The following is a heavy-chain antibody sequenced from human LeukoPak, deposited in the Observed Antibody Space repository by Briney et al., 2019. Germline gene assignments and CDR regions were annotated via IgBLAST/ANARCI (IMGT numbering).Heavy chain of an antibody. J-gene: IGHJ4*02. CDR3: AKGGNSGNY. V-gene: IGHV3-23*01. CDR2: INDSGGSK. CDR1: GFTFSSYA. D-gene: IGHD4-23*01. Sequence: HTGGSLRLSRAASGFTFSSYAMSWVRQAPGKGLEWVSGINDSGGSKSHADSVKGRFTISRDNSRNTLYLQMNSLRVEDTAVYYCAKGGNSGNYWGQGTLVTVSS.